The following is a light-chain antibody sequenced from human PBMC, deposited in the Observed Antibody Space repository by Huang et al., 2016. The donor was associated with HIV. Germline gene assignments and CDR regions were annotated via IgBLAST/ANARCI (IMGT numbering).Light chain of an antibody. J-gene: IGKJ4*01. Sequence: IVLTQSPLSLPVTPGEPASISCRSSQSLLHINGYTFLDWYLQKPGQSPQLLIHLGFNRASGGPDRFSGSGSATDFTLKISRVEAEDVGVYYCMQALQTPPTFGGGTRVEIK. V-gene: IGKV2-28*01. CDR3: MQALQTPPT. CDR1: QSLLHINGYTF. CDR2: LGF.